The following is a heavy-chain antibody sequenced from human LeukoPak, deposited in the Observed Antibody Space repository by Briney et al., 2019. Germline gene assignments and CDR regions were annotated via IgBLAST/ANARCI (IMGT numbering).Heavy chain of an antibody. V-gene: IGHV3-23*01. J-gene: IGHJ4*02. D-gene: IGHD5-12*01. CDR2: ISGSGGST. Sequence: GGSLRLSCAASGFTFSSYAMSWVRQAPGKGLEWVSAISGSGGSTYYADSVKGRFTISRDNSKNTLYLQMNSLRAEDTAVYYCAKDRLMHSGYLSWFDYWGQGTLVTVSS. CDR1: GFTFSSYA. CDR3: AKDRLMHSGYLSWFDY.